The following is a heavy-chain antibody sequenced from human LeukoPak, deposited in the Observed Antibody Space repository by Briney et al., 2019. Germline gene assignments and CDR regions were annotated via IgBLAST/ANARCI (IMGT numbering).Heavy chain of an antibody. Sequence: ASVKVSCKASGYTFTGYYMHWVRQAPGQGLEWMGWINPNSGGTNYAQKFQGRVTMTRDTSISTAYMELSRLRSDDTAVYYCARGAITMVRGVISQFWFDPWGQGTLVTVSS. D-gene: IGHD3-10*01. J-gene: IGHJ5*02. CDR3: ARGAITMVRGVISQFWFDP. CDR1: GYTFTGYY. V-gene: IGHV1-2*02. CDR2: INPNSGGT.